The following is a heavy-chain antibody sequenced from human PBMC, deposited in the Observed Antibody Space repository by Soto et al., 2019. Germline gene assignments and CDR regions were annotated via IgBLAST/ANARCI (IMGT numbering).Heavy chain of an antibody. CDR3: ARDVGYYDSSGYYPYYFDY. D-gene: IGHD3-22*01. V-gene: IGHV1-18*01. J-gene: IGHJ4*02. Sequence: VKVSCKASGYTFTSYGISWVRQAPGQGLEWMGWISAYNGNTNYAQKLQGRVTMTTDTSTSTAYMELRSLRSDDTAVYYCARDVGYYDSSGYYPYYFDYWGQGTLVTVSS. CDR2: ISAYNGNT. CDR1: GYTFTSYG.